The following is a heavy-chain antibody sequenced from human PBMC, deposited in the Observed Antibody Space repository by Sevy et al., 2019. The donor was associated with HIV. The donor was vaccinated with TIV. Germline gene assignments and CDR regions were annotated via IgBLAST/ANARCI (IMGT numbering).Heavy chain of an antibody. CDR3: ARGWGDRSGYYPLDY. J-gene: IGHJ4*02. D-gene: IGHD3-22*01. CDR1: GFPFSSYA. V-gene: IGHV3-66*01. CDR2: IYSGGST. Sequence: GGSLRLSCAASGFPFSSYAMSWVRQAPGKGLEWVSVIYSGGSTYYADSVKGRFTISRDNSKNTLYLQMNSLRAEDTAVYYCARGWGDRSGYYPLDYWGQGTLVTVSS.